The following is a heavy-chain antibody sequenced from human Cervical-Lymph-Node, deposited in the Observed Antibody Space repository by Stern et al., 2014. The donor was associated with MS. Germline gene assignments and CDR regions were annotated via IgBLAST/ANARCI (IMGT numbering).Heavy chain of an antibody. CDR3: ARERTVSYYYGMDV. Sequence: QVQLVQSGAEVKKPGSSVKVSCKASGGTFSSYTISWVRQAPGQGLEWMGRIIPILGIANYAQKFQGRVTLTADKSNSAAYRELGSLRFEDTAVYSCARERTVSYYYGMDVWGQGTTVTVSS. J-gene: IGHJ6*02. D-gene: IGHD4-17*01. CDR2: IIPILGIA. CDR1: GGTFSSYT. V-gene: IGHV1-69*04.